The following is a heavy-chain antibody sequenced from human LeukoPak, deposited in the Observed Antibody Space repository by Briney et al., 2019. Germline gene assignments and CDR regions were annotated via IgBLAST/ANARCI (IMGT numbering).Heavy chain of an antibody. J-gene: IGHJ4*02. CDR1: GFTFSNYG. Sequence: GGSLRLSCAASGFTFSNYGTHWVRQAPGKGLEWVTFMQYDGSVKFYADSVKGRFTISRDNSKNTPYLQMNSLRAEDTAVYYCARGPLTGRWPDMGFDYWGQGTLVTVSS. V-gene: IGHV3-30*02. CDR3: ARGPLTGRWPDMGFDY. D-gene: IGHD5-24*01. CDR2: MQYDGSVK.